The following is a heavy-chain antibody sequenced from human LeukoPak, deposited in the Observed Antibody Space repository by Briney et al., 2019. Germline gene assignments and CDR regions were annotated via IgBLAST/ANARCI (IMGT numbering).Heavy chain of an antibody. V-gene: IGHV1-18*01. D-gene: IGHD4-17*01. Sequence: ASVKVSCKASGYTFTSYGISWVRQAPGQGLEWMGWISAYNGNTNYAQKLQGRVTMTEDTSTDTAYMELSSLRSEDTAVYYCATVTYYSTTYYFDYWGQGTLVTVSS. CDR1: GYTFTSYG. CDR3: ATVTYYSTTYYFDY. J-gene: IGHJ4*02. CDR2: ISAYNGNT.